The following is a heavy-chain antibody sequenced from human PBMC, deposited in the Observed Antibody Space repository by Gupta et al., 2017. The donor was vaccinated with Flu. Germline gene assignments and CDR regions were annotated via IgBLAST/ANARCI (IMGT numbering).Heavy chain of an antibody. V-gene: IGHV3-33*01. J-gene: IGHJ6*02. D-gene: IGHD2-15*01. CDR3: ARDECSGGSCYETNYYYGMDV. Sequence: QVQLVESGGGVVQPGRSLRLSCAASGFTFSSYGMHWVRQAPGKGLEWVAVIWYDGSNKYYADSVKGRFTISRDNSKNTLYLQMNSLRTEDTAVYYCARDECSGGSCYETNYYYGMDVWGQGTTVTVSS. CDR2: IWYDGSNK. CDR1: GFTFSSYG.